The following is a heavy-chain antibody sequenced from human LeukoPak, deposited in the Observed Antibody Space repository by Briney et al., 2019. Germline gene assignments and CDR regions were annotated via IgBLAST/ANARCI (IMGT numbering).Heavy chain of an antibody. J-gene: IGHJ5*02. CDR2: IYYSGST. Sequence: SETLSLTCTVSGGSISSSSYYWGWIRQPPGKGLEWIGSIYYSGSTYYNPSLKSRVTISVDTSKNQFSLKLSSVTAADTAVYYCARVLRRRRGYSDYDYRFAPWGQGTLVTVSS. V-gene: IGHV4-39*07. CDR1: GGSISSSSYY. CDR3: ARVLRRRRGYSDYDYRFAP. D-gene: IGHD5-12*01.